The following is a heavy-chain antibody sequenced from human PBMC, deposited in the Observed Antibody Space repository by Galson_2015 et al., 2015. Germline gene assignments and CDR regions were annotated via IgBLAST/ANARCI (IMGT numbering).Heavy chain of an antibody. CDR2: ISSSSGYI. Sequence: SLRLSCAASGFTFSSYSMNWVRQAPGKGLEWVSSISSSSGYIYYADSVKGRFTIARDNAKNSLYLQMNSLRAEDTAVYYCARSPKEGDDAFDIWGQGTMVTVSS. J-gene: IGHJ3*02. D-gene: IGHD3-10*01. CDR1: GFTFSSYS. V-gene: IGHV3-21*01. CDR3: ARSPKEGDDAFDI.